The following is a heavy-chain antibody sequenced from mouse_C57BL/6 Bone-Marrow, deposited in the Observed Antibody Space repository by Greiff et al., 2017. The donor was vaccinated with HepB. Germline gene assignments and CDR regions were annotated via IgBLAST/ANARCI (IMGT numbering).Heavy chain of an antibody. Sequence: EVKVVDSGGDLLKPGGSLKLSCAASGFTFGSYGMSWVRQPPDKRLEWVATISSGVSYTYYPDSVKGRFTISRDNAKNTLYLQMSSLKSEDTAMYYCARRYGSSSAWFAYWGQGTLVTVSA. CDR2: ISSGVSYT. D-gene: IGHD1-1*01. CDR1: GFTFGSYG. CDR3: ARRYGSSSAWFAY. J-gene: IGHJ3*01. V-gene: IGHV5-6*02.